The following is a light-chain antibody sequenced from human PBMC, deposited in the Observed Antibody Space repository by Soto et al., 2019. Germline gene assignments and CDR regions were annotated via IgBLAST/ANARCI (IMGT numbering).Light chain of an antibody. V-gene: IGKV3-11*01. J-gene: IGKJ4*01. CDR2: DAS. Sequence: EVVLTQSPATLSLSPGDTATLSCRASQSVSFYLAWYQQKPGQAPRLLMYDASTRATGTPARFSGSGSGTDFTLTISSLEPEDFAVYYCQQRSNWPLFGGRTKVEIK. CDR3: QQRSNWPL. CDR1: QSVSFY.